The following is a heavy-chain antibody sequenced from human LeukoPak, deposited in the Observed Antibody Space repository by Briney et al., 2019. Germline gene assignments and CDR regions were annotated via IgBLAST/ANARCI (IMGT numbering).Heavy chain of an antibody. D-gene: IGHD5-24*01. Sequence: AGGSLRLSCAASGFTFSSYAMSWVRQAPGKGLEWVSAISGSGSGGSTYYADSVKGRFTISRDNSKNTLYLQMNSLRAEDTAVYYCAKALDVKMTTRGIPNWFDPWGQGTLVTVSS. CDR1: GFTFSSYA. J-gene: IGHJ5*02. CDR2: ISGSGSGGST. CDR3: AKALDVKMTTRGIPNWFDP. V-gene: IGHV3-23*01.